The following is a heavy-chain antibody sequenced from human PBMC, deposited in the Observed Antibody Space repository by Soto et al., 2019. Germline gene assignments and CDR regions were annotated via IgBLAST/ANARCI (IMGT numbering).Heavy chain of an antibody. Sequence: EVQLLESGGGLVQPGGSLRLSCAVSGFTFSNYAMTWVRQAPGKGLEWVSLMSGNGGRIVYADSVKGRFTISRDNSKNTLYLQMNRLRLEDTAVYYGVKDPVSGGSGGAWFDYWGQGTLVTVSS. D-gene: IGHD3-10*01. V-gene: IGHV3-23*01. J-gene: IGHJ4*02. CDR3: VKDPVSGGSGGAWFDY. CDR2: MSGNGGRI. CDR1: GFTFSNYA.